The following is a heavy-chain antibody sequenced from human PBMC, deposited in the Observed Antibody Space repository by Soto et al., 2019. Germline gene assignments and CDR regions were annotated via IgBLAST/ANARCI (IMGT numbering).Heavy chain of an antibody. J-gene: IGHJ6*03. CDR2: IKPNSGGT. V-gene: IGHV1-2*04. Sequence: QVQLVQSGAEVKKPGASVKVSCKASGYTFTAYYMYWVRQAPGQGLEWMGWIKPNSGGTNYAQKCQYWGTMTRDTSISTAYMELSRLRSDDTAVYYCARGPSDQYSCYPSYYLDVWGKGTTVTVSS. D-gene: IGHD5-12*01. CDR1: GYTFTAYY. CDR3: ARGPSDQYSCYPSYYLDV.